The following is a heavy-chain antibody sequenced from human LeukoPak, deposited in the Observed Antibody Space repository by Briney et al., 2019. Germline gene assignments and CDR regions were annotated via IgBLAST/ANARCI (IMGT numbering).Heavy chain of an antibody. CDR3: ARRDGNSFVDY. D-gene: IGHD4-23*01. J-gene: IGHJ4*02. CDR1: GYSFTSYW. V-gene: IGHV5-51*01. Sequence: GESLKISCKGSGYSFTSYWIGWVRQMPGKGLEWMGIIYPGDSDTRYSPSLQGQVTISVDKSISTAYLQWTSLKASDSAVYYCARRDGNSFVDYWGQGTLVTVSS. CDR2: IYPGDSDT.